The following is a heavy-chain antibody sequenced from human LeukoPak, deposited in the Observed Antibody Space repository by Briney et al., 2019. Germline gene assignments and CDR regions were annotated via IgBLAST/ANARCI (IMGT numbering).Heavy chain of an antibody. J-gene: IGHJ3*02. CDR2: IYYSGST. V-gene: IGHV4-59*08. D-gene: IGHD5-24*01. CDR1: GGSISSYY. Sequence: SGTLSLTCAVSGGSISSYYWSWIRQPPGKGLEWIGYIYYSGSTNYNPSLKSRVTISVDTSKNQFSLKLSSVTAADTAVYYCARPRRDGYNYGPWGAFDIWGQGTMVTVSS. CDR3: ARPRRDGYNYGPWGAFDI.